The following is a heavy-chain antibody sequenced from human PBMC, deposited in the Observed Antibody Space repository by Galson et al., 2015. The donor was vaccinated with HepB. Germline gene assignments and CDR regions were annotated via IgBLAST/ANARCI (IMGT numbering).Heavy chain of an antibody. CDR2: IDWDDDK. CDR1: GFSLSTSGMR. D-gene: IGHD2-21*01. CDR3: ARSTYCGGDCPYYFDY. J-gene: IGHJ4*02. Sequence: LVKPTQTLTLTCTFSGFSLSTSGMRVSWIRQPPGKALEWLARIDWDDDKFYSTSLKTRLTISKDTSKNRVVLTMTNMDPVDTATYYCARSTYCGGDCPYYFDYWGQGTLVTVSS. V-gene: IGHV2-70*04.